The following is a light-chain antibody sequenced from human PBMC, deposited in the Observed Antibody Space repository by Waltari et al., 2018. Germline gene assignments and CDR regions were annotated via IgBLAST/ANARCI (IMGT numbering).Light chain of an antibody. J-gene: IGLJ1*01. CDR2: DVS. CDR3: SSYAGSSYV. CDR1: SSDVGGYNY. V-gene: IGLV2-8*01. Sequence: QSALTQPPHASGSPGHSVTISCTGTSSDVGGYNYVSWYQQHPGKAPKLMIYDVSTRPSGVPVRFSGSKSGNTASLTVSGLQAEDEADYYCSSYAGSSYVFGTGTKVTVL.